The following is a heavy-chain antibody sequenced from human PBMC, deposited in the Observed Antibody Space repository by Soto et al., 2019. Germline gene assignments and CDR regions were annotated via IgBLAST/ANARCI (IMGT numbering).Heavy chain of an antibody. CDR2: INPSGGST. D-gene: IGHD4-4*01. Sequence: ASVKVSCKASGYTFSIYYMHWVRQAPGQGYEWMGIINPSGGSTTYAQKFQGRVTMTRDTSTTTVYMELSSLKSEDTAVYYCARYDYNGYYFDYWGQGTLVTV. CDR3: ARYDYNGYYFDY. CDR1: GYTFSIYY. J-gene: IGHJ4*02. V-gene: IGHV1-46*01.